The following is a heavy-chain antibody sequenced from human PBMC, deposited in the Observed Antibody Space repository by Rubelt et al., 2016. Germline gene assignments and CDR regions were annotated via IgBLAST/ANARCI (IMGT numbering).Heavy chain of an antibody. Sequence: LEWVTVISYDGSNEYYADSVKGRFTISRDTSKNTLYLQMTSLRAEDTAVYYCAKDRRLVRGVYGMDVGGQGTTVTVSS. V-gene: IGHV3-30*18. CDR3: AKDRRLVRGVYGMDV. D-gene: IGHD3-10*01. J-gene: IGHJ6*02. CDR2: ISYDGSNE.